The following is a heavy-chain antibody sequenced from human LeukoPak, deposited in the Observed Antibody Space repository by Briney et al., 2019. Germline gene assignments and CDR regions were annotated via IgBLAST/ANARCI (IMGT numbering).Heavy chain of an antibody. CDR3: ARRLRLDWFGP. CDR2: IYYSGST. D-gene: IGHD6-19*01. V-gene: IGHV4-59*08. J-gene: IGHJ5*02. CDR1: GGSISSYY. Sequence: PSETLSLTCTVSGGSISSYYWSWIRQPPGKGLEWIGYIYYSGSTNYNPSLKSRVTISVDTSKNQFSLKLSSVTAADTAVYYCARRLRLDWFGPWGLGTLVTVSS.